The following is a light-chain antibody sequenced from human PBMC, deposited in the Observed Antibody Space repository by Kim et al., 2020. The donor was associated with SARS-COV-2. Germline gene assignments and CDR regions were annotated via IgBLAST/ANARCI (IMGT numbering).Light chain of an antibody. V-gene: IGLV1-40*01. CDR2: GNA. CDR1: SSDVGGGYE. CDR3: QAYGGRRGGGV. Sequence: RGSDAWPGSSSDVGGGYEVGWYQDVPGKAPSLLIYGNAKRPSGGADRFAGSKADTSGSLAVTGVGGGDGAEYCCQAYGGRRGGGVFGGGTQLTVL. J-gene: IGLJ2*01.